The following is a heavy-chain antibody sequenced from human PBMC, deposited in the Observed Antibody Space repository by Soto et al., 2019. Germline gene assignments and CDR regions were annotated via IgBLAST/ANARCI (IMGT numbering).Heavy chain of an antibody. Sequence: QLQLQESGPGLVKPSETLSLTCTVSGGSISSSSYYWGWIRQPPGKGLEWIGSIYYSGSTYYNPSLKSRVTISVDTSKNQFSLKLSSVTAADTAVYYCAKVVVAANFPNDAFDIWGQGTMVTVSS. J-gene: IGHJ3*02. CDR1: GGSISSSSYY. CDR2: IYYSGST. D-gene: IGHD2-15*01. CDR3: AKVVVAANFPNDAFDI. V-gene: IGHV4-39*01.